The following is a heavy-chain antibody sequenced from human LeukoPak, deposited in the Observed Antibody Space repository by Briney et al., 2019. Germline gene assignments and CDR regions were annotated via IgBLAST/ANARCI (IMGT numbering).Heavy chain of an antibody. CDR2: IYYSGST. D-gene: IGHD3-9*01. Sequence: SETLSLTCTVSGGSISSSSYYWVWIRQPPGKGLEWIGSIYYSGSTYYNPSLKSRVTISVDTSKNQFSLKLSSVTASDTAVYYCASHIDEYYDILTGYYQPTQGFDYWGQGTLVTVSS. CDR1: GGSISSSSYY. V-gene: IGHV4-39*01. J-gene: IGHJ4*02. CDR3: ASHIDEYYDILTGYYQPTQGFDY.